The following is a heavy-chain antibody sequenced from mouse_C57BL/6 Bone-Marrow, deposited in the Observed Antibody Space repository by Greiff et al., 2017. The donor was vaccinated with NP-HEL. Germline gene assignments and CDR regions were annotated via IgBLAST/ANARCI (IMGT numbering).Heavy chain of an antibody. CDR1: GFNIKDDY. CDR2: IDPENGDT. Sequence: VQLKQSGAELVRPGASVKLSCTASGFNIKDDYMPWVKQRPEQGLEWIGWIDPENGDTEYASKFQGKAPITADTSSNTAYLQLSSLTSEDTAVYYCTTRGFQYYFDYWGQGTTLTVSS. CDR3: TTRGFQYYFDY. J-gene: IGHJ2*01. V-gene: IGHV14-4*01.